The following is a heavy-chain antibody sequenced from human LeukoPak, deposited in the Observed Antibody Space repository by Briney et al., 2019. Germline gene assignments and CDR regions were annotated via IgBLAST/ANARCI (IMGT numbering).Heavy chain of an antibody. Sequence: ASVKVSCKASGYTFSSHAIAWVRQAPGRGPEWMGSISVYNGNTEYAQKLQGRVTMTTDTFTNTAYMELWNLRPDDTAVYYCARSRVSHTTVSTLLYWGQGTLVTVSS. J-gene: IGHJ4*02. CDR3: ARSRVSHTTVSTLLY. D-gene: IGHD1-14*01. CDR2: ISVYNGNT. CDR1: GYTFSSHA. V-gene: IGHV1-18*01.